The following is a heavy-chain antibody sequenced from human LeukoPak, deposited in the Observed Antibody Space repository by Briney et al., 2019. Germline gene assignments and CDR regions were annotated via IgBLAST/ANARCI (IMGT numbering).Heavy chain of an antibody. Sequence: SETLSLACTVSGGSISSYYWGWIRQPPGKGLEWIGSIYYSGSTYYNPSLKSRVTISVDTSKNQFSLKLSSVTAADTAVYYCARLIVGATANFDYWGQGTLVTVSS. V-gene: IGHV4-39*01. J-gene: IGHJ4*02. D-gene: IGHD1-26*01. CDR2: IYYSGST. CDR3: ARLIVGATANFDY. CDR1: GGSISSYY.